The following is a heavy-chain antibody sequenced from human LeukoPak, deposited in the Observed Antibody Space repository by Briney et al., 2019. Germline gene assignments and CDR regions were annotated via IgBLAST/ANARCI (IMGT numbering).Heavy chain of an antibody. CDR3: VRLLDRDY. D-gene: IGHD3-3*01. J-gene: IGHJ4*02. CDR2: INTDGSRT. Sequence: GGSLRLSCAASRVTFSNYWMYWVGQAPGKGLVGVSRINTDGSRTDYVDFVKGRFTISRDNAKNTLYLQMNSLRAEDTAVYYCVRLLDRDYWGQGTLVTVSS. CDR1: RVTFSNYW. V-gene: IGHV3-74*01.